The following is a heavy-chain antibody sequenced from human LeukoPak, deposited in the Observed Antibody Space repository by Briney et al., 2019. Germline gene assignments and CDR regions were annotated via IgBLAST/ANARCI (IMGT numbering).Heavy chain of an antibody. J-gene: IGHJ4*02. D-gene: IGHD6-13*01. CDR2: IAPIFGSA. CDR3: ARGAAAADYYFDY. Sequence: ASVKVSCKASGGTFSSYAISWVRQAPGQGLEWMGGIAPIFGSANYAQKFQGRVTITADESTSTAYMELSSLRSEDTAVYYCARGAAAADYYFDYWGQGTLVTVSS. CDR1: GGTFSSYA. V-gene: IGHV1-69*13.